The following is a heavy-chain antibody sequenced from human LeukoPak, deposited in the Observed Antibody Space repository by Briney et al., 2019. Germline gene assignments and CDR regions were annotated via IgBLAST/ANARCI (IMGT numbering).Heavy chain of an antibody. J-gene: IGHJ4*02. CDR1: GYTFTSYD. CDR2: MNPNRGNT. D-gene: IGHD6-19*01. V-gene: IGHV1-8*01. Sequence: ASVKVSCKASGYTFTSYDINWVRQATGQGLEWMGWMNPNRGNTGYAQKFQGRVTMTRNTSISTAYMELSSLRSEDTAVYYCARTPDPIAVAGIDFDYWGQGTLVTVSS. CDR3: ARTPDPIAVAGIDFDY.